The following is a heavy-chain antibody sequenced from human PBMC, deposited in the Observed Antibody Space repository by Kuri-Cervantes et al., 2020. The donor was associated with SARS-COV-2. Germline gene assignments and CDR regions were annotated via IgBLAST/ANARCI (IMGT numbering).Heavy chain of an antibody. CDR2: ISAYNGNT. D-gene: IGHD1-7*01. V-gene: IGHV1-18*04. CDR1: GYTFTRYG. J-gene: IGHJ4*02. Sequence: ASVKVSCKASGYTFTRYGISWVRQAPGQGLEWMGWISAYNGNTHYAQKFQGRVTMTTDTSTSTAYTELRSLRSDDAAVYYCAKVPGDGYNWNYSPLFDYWGQGTLVTVSS. CDR3: AKVPGDGYNWNYSPLFDY.